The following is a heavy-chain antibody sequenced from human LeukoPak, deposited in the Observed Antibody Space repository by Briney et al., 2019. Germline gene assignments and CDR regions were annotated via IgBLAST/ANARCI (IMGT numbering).Heavy chain of an antibody. CDR2: IYHSGST. CDR1: GVSIRSSSYY. V-gene: IGHV4-39*07. D-gene: IGHD3-10*01. Sequence: SETLSLTCTVSGVSIRSSSYYWGWIRQPPGRGLEWIASIYHSGSTYYNPSLRSRVTILVDTSKNQFSLKLTSVTAADTAVYFCARDSPPGDEQVFGYWGQGTLVTVSS. J-gene: IGHJ4*02. CDR3: ARDSPPGDEQVFGY.